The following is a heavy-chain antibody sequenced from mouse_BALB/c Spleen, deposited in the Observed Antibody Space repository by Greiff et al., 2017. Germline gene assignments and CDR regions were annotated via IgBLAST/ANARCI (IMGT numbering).Heavy chain of an antibody. CDR2: IDPANGNT. D-gene: IGHD2-2*01. CDR1: GFNIKDTY. Sequence: VQLQQSGAELVKPGASVKLSCTASGFNIKDTYMHWVKQRPEQGLEWIGRIDPANGNTKYDPKFQGKATITADTSSNTAYLQLSSLTSEDTAVYYCAIYYGYAWFAYWGQGTLVTVSA. V-gene: IGHV14-3*02. CDR3: AIYYGYAWFAY. J-gene: IGHJ3*01.